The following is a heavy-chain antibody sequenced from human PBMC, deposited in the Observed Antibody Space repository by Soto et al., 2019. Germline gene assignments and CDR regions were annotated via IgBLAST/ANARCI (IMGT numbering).Heavy chain of an antibody. Sequence: ASVKVSCKASGYTITGYYMHWVRQAPGQGLEWMGWINPNSGGTNYAQKFQGWVTMTRDTSISTAYMELSSLRSEDTAVYYCAAGRGEDGYNFWAFDIWGQGTMVTVSS. CDR2: INPNSGGT. CDR3: AAGRGEDGYNFWAFDI. V-gene: IGHV1-2*04. D-gene: IGHD5-12*01. J-gene: IGHJ3*02. CDR1: GYTITGYY.